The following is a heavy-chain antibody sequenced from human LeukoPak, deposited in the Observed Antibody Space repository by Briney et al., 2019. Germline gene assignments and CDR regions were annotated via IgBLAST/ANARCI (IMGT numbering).Heavy chain of an antibody. CDR1: GYTFTGYY. CDR3: ARDLVGSCSSTSCYGRMMENWFDP. D-gene: IGHD2-2*01. CDR2: INPNSGGT. V-gene: IGHV1-2*02. Sequence: GASVKVSCKASGYTFTGYYMHWVRQAPGQGLEWMGWINPNSGGTNYAQKFQGRVTMTRDTSISTAYMELSRLRSDDTAVYYCARDLVGSCSSTSCYGRMMENWFDPWAREPWSPSPQ. J-gene: IGHJ5*02.